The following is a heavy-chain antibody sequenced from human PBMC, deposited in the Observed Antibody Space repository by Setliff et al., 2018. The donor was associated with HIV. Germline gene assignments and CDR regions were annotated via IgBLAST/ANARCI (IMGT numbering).Heavy chain of an antibody. D-gene: IGHD2-2*02. J-gene: IGHJ4*02. CDR3: ARDKRYRFPFDS. CDR2: ISHTGST. V-gene: IGHV4-39*07. CDR1: GGSVSSSTYY. Sequence: SETLSLTCTVSGGSVSSSTYYWSWIRQPPEMGLEWTAEISHTGSTKYNPSLGSRVTISLATSKNQFSLSLRSLSAADTAVYYCARDKRYRFPFDSWGQGTLVTVSS.